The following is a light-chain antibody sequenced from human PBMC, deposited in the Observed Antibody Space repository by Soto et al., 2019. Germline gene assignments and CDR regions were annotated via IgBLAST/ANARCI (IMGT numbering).Light chain of an antibody. V-gene: IGKV3-20*01. J-gene: IGKJ1*01. CDR1: QSVSSSY. CDR3: QQYGSSPWT. CDR2: GAS. Sequence: EIVLXQSPGTLSLSPGXRATLSCRASQSVSSSYLAWYQQKPGQAPRPLIYGASSRAIGIPDRFSGSGSGTDFTLTISRLEPEDFAVYYCQQYGSSPWTFGQGTKVDIK.